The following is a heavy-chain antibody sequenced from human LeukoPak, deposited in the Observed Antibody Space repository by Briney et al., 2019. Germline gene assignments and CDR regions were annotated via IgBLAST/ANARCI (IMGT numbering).Heavy chain of an antibody. Sequence: GGSLRLSCAASGFTFSSYSMNWVRQAPGKGLEWVSSISSSGSYIYYADSVKGRFTISRDNAKNSLYLQMNSLRAEDTAVYYCAELGITMIGGVWGKGTTVSISS. CDR2: ISSSGSYI. V-gene: IGHV3-21*01. CDR1: GFTFSSYS. CDR3: AELGITMIGGV. J-gene: IGHJ6*04. D-gene: IGHD3-10*02.